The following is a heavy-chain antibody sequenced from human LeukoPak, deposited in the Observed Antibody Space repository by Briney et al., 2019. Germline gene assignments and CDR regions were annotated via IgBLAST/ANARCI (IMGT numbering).Heavy chain of an antibody. V-gene: IGHV3-21*01. CDR3: ARETLWFGEFYMDV. D-gene: IGHD3-10*01. J-gene: IGHJ6*03. CDR2: ISSSSTYI. Sequence: GGSLRLSCAASGFTFSSYTMNWVRQAPGKGLEWVSSISSSSTYINYADSVKGRFTISRDNAKNSLYLQMNSLRAEDTAVYYCARETLWFGEFYMDVWGKGTTVTISS. CDR1: GFTFSSYT.